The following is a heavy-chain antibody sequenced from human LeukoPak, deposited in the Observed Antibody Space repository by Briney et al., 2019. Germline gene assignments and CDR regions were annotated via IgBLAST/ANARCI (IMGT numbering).Heavy chain of an antibody. CDR1: GFTFSSFA. J-gene: IGHJ4*02. CDR2: IRSIIYGGTP. V-gene: IGHV3-49*04. CDR3: TRDQTPYY. Sequence: GGSLRLSCAASGFTFSSFAMSWVRRAPGKGLEWVGFIRSIIYGGTPEYAASVKGRFTISRDDSRGIAYLQMNSLKTEDTALYYCTRDQTPYYWGQGTLVTVSS.